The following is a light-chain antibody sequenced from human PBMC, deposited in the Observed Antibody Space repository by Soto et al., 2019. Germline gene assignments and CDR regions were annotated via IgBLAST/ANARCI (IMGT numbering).Light chain of an antibody. V-gene: IGKV1-5*03. Sequence: TQSPATLSLSPGERATLSCRASQSVSSYLAWYQQKPGKAPKLLIYKASTLKSGVPSRFSGSGSGTEFTLTISSLQPDDFATYYCQHYNSYSEAFGQGTKVDIK. J-gene: IGKJ1*01. CDR3: QHYNSYSEA. CDR2: KAS. CDR1: QSVSSY.